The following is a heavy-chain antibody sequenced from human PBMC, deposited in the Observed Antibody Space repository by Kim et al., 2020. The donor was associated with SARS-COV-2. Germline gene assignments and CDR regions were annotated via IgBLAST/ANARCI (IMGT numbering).Heavy chain of an antibody. CDR2: IKSKTDGGTT. J-gene: IGHJ4*02. V-gene: IGHV3-15*01. D-gene: IGHD3-10*01. CDR3: TTYWGFGELLNRGPDY. CDR1: GFTFSNAW. Sequence: GGSLRLSCAASGFTFSNAWMSWVRQAPGKGLEWVGRIKSKTDGGTTDYAAPVKGRFTISRDDSKNTLYLQMNSLKTEDTAVYYCTTYWGFGELLNRGPDYWGQGTLVTVSS.